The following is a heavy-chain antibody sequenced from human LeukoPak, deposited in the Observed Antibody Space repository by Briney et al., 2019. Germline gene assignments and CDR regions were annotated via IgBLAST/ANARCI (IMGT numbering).Heavy chain of an antibody. CDR2: IYTSGST. Sequence: SQTLSLTCTVSGGSISSGSYYWSWIRQPAGKGLEWIGRIYTSGSTNYNPSLKSRVTISVDTSKNQFSLKLSSVTAADTAVYYCARALGAQVVTFDYWGQGTLVTVSS. CDR1: GGSISSGSYY. CDR3: ARALGAQVVTFDY. D-gene: IGHD4-23*01. J-gene: IGHJ4*02. V-gene: IGHV4-61*02.